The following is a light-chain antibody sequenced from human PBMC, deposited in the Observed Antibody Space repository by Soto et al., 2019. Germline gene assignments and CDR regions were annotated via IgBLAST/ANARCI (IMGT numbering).Light chain of an antibody. Sequence: SYELTQTSSVSVAPGQTARISGGGTNIGGKSVHWYQQKPGQAPVVVVYDDSDRPSGIPERFSGSNSGNTATLTISRVEAGDEADYHCQVWDDNSDHHVFGTGTKLTVL. CDR1: NIGGKS. J-gene: IGLJ1*01. V-gene: IGLV3-21*02. CDR2: DDS. CDR3: QVWDDNSDHHV.